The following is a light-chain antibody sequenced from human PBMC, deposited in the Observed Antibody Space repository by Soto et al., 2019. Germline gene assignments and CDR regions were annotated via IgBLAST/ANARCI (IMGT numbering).Light chain of an antibody. V-gene: IGLV2-14*01. Sequence: QSALTQPASVSGSPGQSITISCTGTSSDVGGYNYVSWYQQHPGKAPKLMIYDVSNRPSGVSNRFSGSKSGNTASLTISGLQAEDEDDDSCSSYTRSSTPAYVVFGGGTKLTVL. CDR2: DVS. J-gene: IGLJ2*01. CDR1: SSDVGGYNY. CDR3: SSYTRSSTPAYVV.